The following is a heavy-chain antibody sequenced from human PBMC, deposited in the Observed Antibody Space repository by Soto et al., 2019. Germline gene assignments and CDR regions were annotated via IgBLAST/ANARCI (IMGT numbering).Heavy chain of an antibody. CDR2: INHSGSA. V-gene: IGHV4-31*03. Sequence: PSETLSLTCTVSGGSISSGGYYWSWIRQHPGKGLEWIGDINHSGSAKYHPSLKSRVTISLDTSKNQFSLKVTSVTAADTAVYYCAPVRYFDKFFSLWGQGTPVTVSS. CDR3: APVRYFDKFFSL. J-gene: IGHJ4*02. D-gene: IGHD3-9*01. CDR1: GGSISSGGYY.